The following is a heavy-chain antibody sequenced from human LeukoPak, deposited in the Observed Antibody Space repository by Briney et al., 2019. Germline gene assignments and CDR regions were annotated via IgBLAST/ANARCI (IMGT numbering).Heavy chain of an antibody. CDR3: ARAYCSGGSCYTVYFDY. Sequence: GGSLRLSCAVSGFTFSSYTMHWVRQAPGKGLEWVAVISYDGSSMYYADSVKGRFTISRDNSKNTLYLQMNSLRAEDTAVFYCARAYCSGGSCYTVYFDYWGQGTLVTVSS. CDR1: GFTFSSYT. CDR2: ISYDGSSM. V-gene: IGHV3-30-3*01. J-gene: IGHJ4*02. D-gene: IGHD2-15*01.